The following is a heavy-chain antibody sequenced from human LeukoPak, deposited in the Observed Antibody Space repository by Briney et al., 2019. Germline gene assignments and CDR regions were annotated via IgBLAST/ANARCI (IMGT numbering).Heavy chain of an antibody. CDR2: IYYSGST. J-gene: IGHJ4*02. Sequence: NTSETLSLTCTVSGGSISSYYWSWIRQPPGKGLEWIGYIYYSGSTNYNPSLKSRVTISVDTSKNQFSLKLGSVTAADTAVYYCARSLGYFDYWGQGTLVTVSS. V-gene: IGHV4-59*08. CDR1: GGSISSYY. D-gene: IGHD3-16*01. CDR3: ARSLGYFDY.